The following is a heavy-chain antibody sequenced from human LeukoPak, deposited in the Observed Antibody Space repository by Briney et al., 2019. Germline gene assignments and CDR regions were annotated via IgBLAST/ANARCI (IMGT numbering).Heavy chain of an antibody. V-gene: IGHV3-21*06. CDR2: ISSSSYYI. CDR3: ARGRPYDYVWGSDGLDI. Sequence: GGSLRLSCVVSGVTLSNYNMNWVRQAPGKGLEWVSYISSSSYYIYYADSAKGRFTISRDNAKNSLYLQMSGLRAEDTAVYYCARGRPYDYVWGSDGLDIWGHGTMVTVSS. D-gene: IGHD3-16*01. CDR1: GVTLSNYN. J-gene: IGHJ3*02.